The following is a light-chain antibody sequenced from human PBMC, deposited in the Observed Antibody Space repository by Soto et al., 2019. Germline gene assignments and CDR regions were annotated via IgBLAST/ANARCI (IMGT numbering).Light chain of an antibody. CDR1: QGIRNF. Sequence: DIQMTQSPTSLSASVGDRVTITCRASQGIRNFVAWYQQKPGKAPKLLIYAASTLQSGVTSRFSGSGSGTDVTLTINSLQPEDVATYSCQKYSSVPVFGPGTKVEIK. J-gene: IGKJ3*01. CDR2: AAS. CDR3: QKYSSVPV. V-gene: IGKV1-27*01.